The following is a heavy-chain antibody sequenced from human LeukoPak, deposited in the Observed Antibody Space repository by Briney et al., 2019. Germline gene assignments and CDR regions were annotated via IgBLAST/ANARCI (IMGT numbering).Heavy chain of an antibody. V-gene: IGHV1-8*01. CDR1: GYTFTSDD. CDR3: ARALREWLLSYWFDP. CDR2: MNPNSGNT. D-gene: IGHD3-3*01. Sequence: ASVKVSCKASGYTFTSDDINWVRQATGQGLEWMGWMNPNSGNTGYAQKFQGRVTMTRNTSISTAYMELSSLRSEDTAVYYCARALREWLLSYWFDPWGQGTLVTVSS. J-gene: IGHJ5*02.